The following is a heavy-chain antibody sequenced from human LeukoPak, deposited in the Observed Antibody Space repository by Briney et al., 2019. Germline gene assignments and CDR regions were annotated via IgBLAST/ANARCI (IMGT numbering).Heavy chain of an antibody. CDR3: ARGPYSYDSSGAFDI. V-gene: IGHV4-61*02. Sequence: KASKTLSLTCTVSGDSISSGDYYWSWIRQPAGKGLEWIGGISSSGSTNYNPSLKSRVTISVDTSKNQFSLKLSSVTAADTAVYFCARGPYSYDSSGAFDIWGQGTMVTVSS. J-gene: IGHJ3*02. CDR2: ISSSGST. D-gene: IGHD3-22*01. CDR1: GDSISSGDYY.